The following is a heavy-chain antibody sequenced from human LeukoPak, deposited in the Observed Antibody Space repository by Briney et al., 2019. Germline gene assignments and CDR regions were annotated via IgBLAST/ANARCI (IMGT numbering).Heavy chain of an antibody. D-gene: IGHD6-19*01. Sequence: GGALRLSCAASGFTFSDEYMSWIRQAPGKGLEWVSYVSNSGSYTNYADSVKGRFTISRDNAKSSLYLQMTSVRAEDTAVYYCARSRGAGPGAHFDYWGQGTLVTVSS. CDR2: VSNSGSYT. CDR1: GFTFSDEY. J-gene: IGHJ4*02. V-gene: IGHV3-11*03. CDR3: ARSRGAGPGAHFDY.